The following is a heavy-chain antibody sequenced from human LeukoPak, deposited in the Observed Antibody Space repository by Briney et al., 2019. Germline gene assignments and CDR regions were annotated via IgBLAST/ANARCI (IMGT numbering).Heavy chain of an antibody. CDR2: ISSSGSTI. D-gene: IGHD3-16*01. Sequence: GGSLRLSCAASGFTFDSYEMNWVRQAPGKGLEWVSYISSSGSTIYYADSVKGRFTISRDNAKNTLYLQMNSLRVDDTAVYYCARGGRAFDIWGHGTMVTVSS. CDR1: GFTFDSYE. CDR3: ARGGRAFDI. J-gene: IGHJ3*02. V-gene: IGHV3-48*03.